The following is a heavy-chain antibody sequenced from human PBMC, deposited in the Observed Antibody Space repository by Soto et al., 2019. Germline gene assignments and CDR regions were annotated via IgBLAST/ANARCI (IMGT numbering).Heavy chain of an antibody. CDR3: AKLIYPLNSSGLDV. CDR2: ISYEGLNT. V-gene: IGHV3-30*18. D-gene: IGHD1-1*01. Sequence: QVQLVQSGGGVVQPGRSLRLSCATSGFTFSSYDRQWVRHAPGKGLEWVALISYEGLNTYYADSVRGRFIISRDNSKNILYLQMHSLRHDDTAVYYCAKLIYPLNSSGLDVWGQGATVIVSS. CDR1: GFTFSSYD. J-gene: IGHJ6*02.